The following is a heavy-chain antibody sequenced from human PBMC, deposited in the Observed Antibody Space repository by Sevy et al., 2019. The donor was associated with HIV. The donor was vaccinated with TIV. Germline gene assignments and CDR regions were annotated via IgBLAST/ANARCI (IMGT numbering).Heavy chain of an antibody. V-gene: IGHV1-3*01. D-gene: IGHD3-3*01. CDR1: GYTFSNNA. Sequence: ASVKVSCKASGYTFSNNAIHWVRQAPGQRLEWMGWVHAGNGHTKFSEKFQDRVTISRDTSATTVYMDLTSLTSEDTAIYYCARGKGGIFGVVTGQFDYWGQGTLVAVSS. CDR2: VHAGNGHT. CDR3: ARGKGGIFGVVTGQFDY. J-gene: IGHJ4*02.